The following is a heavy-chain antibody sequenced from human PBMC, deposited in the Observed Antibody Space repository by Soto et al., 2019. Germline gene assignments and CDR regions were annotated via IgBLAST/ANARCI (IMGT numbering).Heavy chain of an antibody. Sequence: QVQLVESGGGVVQPGRSLRLSCAASGFTFSSYAMHWVRQAPGKGLEWVAVISYDGSNKYYADSVKGRFTISRDNSKNTLYLQMNSLRAADTAVYYCARDRNGALDYWGQGTLVTVSS. J-gene: IGHJ4*02. D-gene: IGHD3-10*01. CDR1: GFTFSSYA. CDR2: ISYDGSNK. CDR3: ARDRNGALDY. V-gene: IGHV3-30-3*01.